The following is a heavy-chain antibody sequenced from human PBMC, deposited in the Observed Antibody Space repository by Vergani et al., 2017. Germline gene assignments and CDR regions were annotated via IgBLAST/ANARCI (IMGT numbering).Heavy chain of an antibody. CDR1: GFSFPGYA. V-gene: IGHV3-23*01. D-gene: IGHD6-19*01. Sequence: EVQLLESGGGLAQPGGSLRLSCEASGFSFPGYAMSWVRQAPGKGLEWVSTLSASDRRTHYADSVKGRFTISRDNSKNTLFLHMNSLRPEDTAVYYCAKVGRSEVAGTFGAFDIWGQGTMVTVSS. CDR3: AKVGRSEVAGTFGAFDI. J-gene: IGHJ3*02. CDR2: LSASDRRT.